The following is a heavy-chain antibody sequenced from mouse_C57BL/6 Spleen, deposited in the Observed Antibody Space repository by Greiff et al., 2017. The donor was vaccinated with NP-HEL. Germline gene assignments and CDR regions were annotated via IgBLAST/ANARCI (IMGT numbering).Heavy chain of an antibody. V-gene: IGHV1-4*01. CDR1: GYTFTSYT. J-gene: IGHJ2*01. CDR3: ASLYDGYYPYFDY. CDR2: INPSSGYT. Sequence: QVQLKESGAELARPGASVKMSCKASGYTFTSYTMHWVKQRPGQGLEWIGYINPSSGYTKYNQKFKDKATLTADKSSSTAYMQLSSLTSEDSAVYYCASLYDGYYPYFDYWGQGTTLTVSS. D-gene: IGHD2-3*01.